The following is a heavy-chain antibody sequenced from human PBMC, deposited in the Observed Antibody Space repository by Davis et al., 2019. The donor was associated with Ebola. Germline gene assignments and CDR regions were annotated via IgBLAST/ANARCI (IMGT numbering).Heavy chain of an antibody. CDR1: GYTFTSYG. J-gene: IGHJ4*02. D-gene: IGHD3-3*01. Sequence: ASVKVSCKASGYTFTSYGISWVRQAPGQELEWMGWISAYNGNTNYAQKLQGRVTMTTDTSTSTAYMELRSLGSDDTAVYYCARGGLRFLEWLPYYFDYWGQGTLVTVSS. V-gene: IGHV1-18*01. CDR3: ARGGLRFLEWLPYYFDY. CDR2: ISAYNGNT.